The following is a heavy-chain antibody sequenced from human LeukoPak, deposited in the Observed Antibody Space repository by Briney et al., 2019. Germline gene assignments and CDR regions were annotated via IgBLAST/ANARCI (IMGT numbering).Heavy chain of an antibody. D-gene: IGHD2-15*01. CDR2: IIPIFGTA. V-gene: IGHV1-69*01. CDR3: ARGEHVVAASYSFVWFDP. CDR1: GGTFSSYA. Sequence: SVKVSCKASGGTFSSYAISWVRQAPGQGLEWMGGIIPIFGTANYAQKFQGRVTITADESTSTAYMELSSLRSEDTAVYYCARGEHVVAASYSFVWFDPWGQGTLVTVSS. J-gene: IGHJ5*02.